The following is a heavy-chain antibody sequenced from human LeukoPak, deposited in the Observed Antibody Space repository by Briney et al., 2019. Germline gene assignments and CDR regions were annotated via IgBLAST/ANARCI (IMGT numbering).Heavy chain of an antibody. Sequence: ASVKVSCKAPGYTFTSYDINWVRQATGQGLEWMGWMNPNSGNTGYAQKFQGRVTMTRNTSISTAYMELSSLRSEDTAVYYCAREIGIAVAGTVYYFDYWGQGTLVTVSS. CDR2: MNPNSGNT. J-gene: IGHJ4*02. V-gene: IGHV1-8*01. CDR3: AREIGIAVAGTVYYFDY. CDR1: GYTFTSYD. D-gene: IGHD6-19*01.